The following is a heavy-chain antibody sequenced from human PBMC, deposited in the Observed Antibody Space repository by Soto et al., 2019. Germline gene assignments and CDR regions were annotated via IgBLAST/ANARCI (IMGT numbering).Heavy chain of an antibody. D-gene: IGHD6-13*01. CDR2: IYHSGST. V-gene: IGHV4-4*02. Sequence: QVQLQESGPGLVKPSGTLSLTCAVSGGSISSTNWWSWVRQAPGKGLEWIGEIYHSGSTNYNPSLKRRVTISLDNSKNQFSLKLTSVTAADTAVYYCARTPSISSTLDYWGQGTLVTVSS. CDR1: GGSISSTNW. CDR3: ARTPSISSTLDY. J-gene: IGHJ4*02.